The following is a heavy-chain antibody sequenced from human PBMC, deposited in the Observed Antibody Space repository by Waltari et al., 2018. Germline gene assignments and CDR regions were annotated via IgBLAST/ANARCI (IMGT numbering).Heavy chain of an antibody. D-gene: IGHD2-15*01. V-gene: IGHV3-7*01. J-gene: IGHJ3*02. CDR1: GFSLSDYW. Sequence: EVQMVESGGGLVQPGGSLRLSCVGSGFSLSDYWMSWVRQAPGRGVEGLGNIKVDGTETSYVDSVKGRFIIARDNARNTLFLQMNNLGAGDTAVFYCARQGGWTFDIWGQGTVVTVSS. CDR3: ARQGGWTFDI. CDR2: IKVDGTET.